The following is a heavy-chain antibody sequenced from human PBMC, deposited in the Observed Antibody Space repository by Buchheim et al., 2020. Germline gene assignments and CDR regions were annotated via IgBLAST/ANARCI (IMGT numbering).Heavy chain of an antibody. J-gene: IGHJ6*02. V-gene: IGHV3-21*01. D-gene: IGHD2-2*01. CDR2: ISSSSSYI. CDR1: GFTFSNYA. Sequence: EVQLVESGGGLVKPGGSLRLSCVASGFTFSNYAMNWVRQAPGKGLEWVSSISSSSSYIYYADSVKGRFTISRDNAKNSLYLQMTSLRAEDTAVYYCARAGIVVIPAPKGGMDVWGQGTT. CDR3: ARAGIVVIPAPKGGMDV.